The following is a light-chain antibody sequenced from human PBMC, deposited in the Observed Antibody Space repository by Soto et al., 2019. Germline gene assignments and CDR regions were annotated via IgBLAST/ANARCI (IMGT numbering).Light chain of an antibody. CDR2: GAS. Sequence: EIVLTQSPGTLSLSPGERATLSCRASQSVSSNYLAWYQQKPGQAPRLLLYGASSRATGIPDRFSGSGSGTDFTLTISRXEPEDFAVYYCQEDGSSPWTFGQGTKVDIK. CDR3: QEDGSSPWT. J-gene: IGKJ1*01. V-gene: IGKV3-20*01. CDR1: QSVSSNY.